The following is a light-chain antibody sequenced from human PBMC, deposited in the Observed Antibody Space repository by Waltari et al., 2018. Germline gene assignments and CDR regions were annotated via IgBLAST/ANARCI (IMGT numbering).Light chain of an antibody. CDR3: QQYYTAPYT. CDR2: WAS. Sequence: DIVMTQSPDSLPWSLGGGATTPGNSCQIVFYNFNNKHNVAWNQQKEGQPPNPLIYWASSRESGVPDRCSGSVSGTDFTLTISSLQTEDVAVYYCQQYYTAPYTFGQGTKLEIK. V-gene: IGKV4-1*01. CDR1: QIVFYNFNNKHN. J-gene: IGKJ2*01.